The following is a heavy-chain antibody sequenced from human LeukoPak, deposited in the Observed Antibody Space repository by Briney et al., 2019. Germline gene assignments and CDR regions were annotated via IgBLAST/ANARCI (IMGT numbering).Heavy chain of an antibody. CDR2: IYYSGST. J-gene: IGHJ4*02. V-gene: IGHV4-59*01. D-gene: IGHD3-10*01. CDR3: ARDSGYGSATC. Sequence: SETLSLTCTVSGDSISSYYWSWIRQPPGEGLEWIGYIYYSGSTSYNPSLKCRVTMSIDTSKNQFSLKLTSVTAADTAVYYCARDSGYGSATCWGQGTLVTVSS. CDR1: GDSISSYY.